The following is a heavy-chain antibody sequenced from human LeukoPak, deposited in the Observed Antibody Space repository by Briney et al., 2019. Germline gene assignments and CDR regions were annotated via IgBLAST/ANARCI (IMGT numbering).Heavy chain of an antibody. D-gene: IGHD6-19*01. Sequence: ASVKVSCKASGYKFTSYGLAWVRQAPGHGPEYMGWITTHNGLADYSEKFRDRVTMTTDTSANTAYMELKSLRSDDTAIYYCVRLSGQWLVHSYFDHWGQGTQVIVSS. J-gene: IGHJ4*02. CDR1: GYKFTSYG. CDR2: ITTHNGLA. CDR3: VRLSGQWLVHSYFDH. V-gene: IGHV1-18*01.